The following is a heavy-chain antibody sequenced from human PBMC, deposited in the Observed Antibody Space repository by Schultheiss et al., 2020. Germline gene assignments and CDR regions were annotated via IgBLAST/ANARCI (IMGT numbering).Heavy chain of an antibody. CDR3: ASRPRDDYDFYYYRMDV. CDR1: GGTFSSYA. CDR2: IIPIFGTA. Sequence: SVKVSCKASGGTFSSYAISWVRQAPGQGLEWMGGIIPIFGTANYAQKFQGRVTITADESTSTAYMELSSLRSEDTAVYYCASRPRDDYDFYYYRMDVCGQGTTVNVSS. V-gene: IGHV1-69*13. D-gene: IGHD3-3*01. J-gene: IGHJ6*02.